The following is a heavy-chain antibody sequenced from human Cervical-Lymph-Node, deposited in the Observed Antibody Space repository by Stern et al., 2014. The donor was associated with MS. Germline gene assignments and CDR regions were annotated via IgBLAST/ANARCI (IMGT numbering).Heavy chain of an antibody. D-gene: IGHD6-13*01. J-gene: IGHJ6*02. Sequence: QVQLVESGAEVKKPGASVKVSCKASGYTFTGYYMHWVRQAPGQGLEWMGWINPNSGGTNYAQKFQGWVTMTRDTSISTAYMELSRLRSDDTAVYYCARVRDGSSWYGMDVWGQGTTVTVSS. CDR3: ARVRDGSSWYGMDV. V-gene: IGHV1-2*04. CDR2: INPNSGGT. CDR1: GYTFTGYY.